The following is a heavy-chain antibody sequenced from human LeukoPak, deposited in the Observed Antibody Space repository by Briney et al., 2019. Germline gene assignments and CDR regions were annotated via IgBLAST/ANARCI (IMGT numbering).Heavy chain of an antibody. J-gene: IGHJ4*02. D-gene: IGHD5-12*01. CDR1: GFTFNTFA. CDR2: IWYNGSDK. CDR3: ARGLDSGYDPYYFDY. V-gene: IGHV3-33*01. Sequence: PGRSLRLSCAASGFTFNTFAMHWVRQAPGKGLEWVAIIWYNGSDKYYADSVKGRFTISRDNSKNTLYLQMNSLRAEDTVVYYCARGLDSGYDPYYFDYWGQGTLVTVSS.